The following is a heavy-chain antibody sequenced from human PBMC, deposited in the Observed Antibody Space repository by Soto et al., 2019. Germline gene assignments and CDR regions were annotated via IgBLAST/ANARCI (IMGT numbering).Heavy chain of an antibody. CDR1: GGSISSYY. J-gene: IGHJ4*02. D-gene: IGHD3-3*01. CDR3: ARITYYDFWSGYSPLTYFDY. CDR2: IYYSGSI. Sequence: SETLSLTCTVSGGSISSYYWSWIRQPPGKGLEWIGYIYYSGSINYNPSLKSPVTISVDTSKNQFSLKLSSVTAADTAVYYCARITYYDFWSGYSPLTYFDYWGQGTLVTVSS. V-gene: IGHV4-59*01.